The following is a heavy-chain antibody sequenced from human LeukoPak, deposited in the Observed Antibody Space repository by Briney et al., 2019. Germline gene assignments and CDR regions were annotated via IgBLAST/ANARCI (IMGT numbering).Heavy chain of an antibody. CDR1: GGSFSGYY. CDR2: INHSGST. V-gene: IGHV4-34*01. CDR3: AREVAAAGLDY. J-gene: IGHJ4*02. D-gene: IGHD6-13*01. Sequence: PSETLSLTCAVYGGSFSGYYWSWIRQPPGKGLEWIGEINHSGSTNYNPSLKSRVTISVDTSKNQFSLKLSSVTAADTAVYYCAREVAAAGLDYWGQGTLVTVSS.